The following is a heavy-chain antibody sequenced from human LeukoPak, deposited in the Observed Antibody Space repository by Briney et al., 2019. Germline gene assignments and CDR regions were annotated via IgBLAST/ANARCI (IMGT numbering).Heavy chain of an antibody. CDR1: GYTFTSYT. V-gene: IGHV1-69*02. D-gene: IGHD2-15*01. CDR2: IIPILGIA. CDR3: ARGRYCSGGSCYAHYYYYMDV. J-gene: IGHJ6*03. Sequence: SVKVSCKASGYTFTSYTISWVRQAPGQGLEWMGRIIPILGIANYAQKFQGKVTITADKSTSTAYMELSSLRSEDTAVYYCARGRYCSGGSCYAHYYYYMDVWGKGTTVTVSS.